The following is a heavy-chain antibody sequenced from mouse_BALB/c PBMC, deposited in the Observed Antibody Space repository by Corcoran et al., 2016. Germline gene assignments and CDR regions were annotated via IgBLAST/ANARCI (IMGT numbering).Heavy chain of an antibody. J-gene: IGHJ1*01. CDR3: ARWDWYFDV. CDR1: GLNIKDNY. V-gene: IGHV14-3*02. Sequence: EVQLQQSGAELVKPGASVKLSCTASGLNIKDNYMHWVKQRPEQGLGWIGRLDPANGNTKYDPKFQGKATITAGTSSNTAYLQLSSLTSEDTAVYYCARWDWYFDVWGAGTTVTVAS. CDR2: LDPANGNT.